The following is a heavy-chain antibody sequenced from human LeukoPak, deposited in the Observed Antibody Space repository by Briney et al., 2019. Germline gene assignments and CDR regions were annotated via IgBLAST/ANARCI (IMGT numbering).Heavy chain of an antibody. CDR2: IYHSGST. D-gene: IGHD1-26*01. V-gene: IGHV4-30-2*01. Sequence: SQTLFLSCTVYGGPISNGGYYWSRIPQPPGKGLEWIGYIYHSGSTYYNPSLKSRVTISVDRSKNQFSLKLSSVTAADTAVYYCARDSGSYWGQGTLVTVSS. CDR3: ARDSGSY. CDR1: GGPISNGGYY. J-gene: IGHJ4*02.